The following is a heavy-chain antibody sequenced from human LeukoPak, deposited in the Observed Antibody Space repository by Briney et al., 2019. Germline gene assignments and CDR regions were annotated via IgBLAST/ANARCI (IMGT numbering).Heavy chain of an antibody. J-gene: IGHJ4*02. D-gene: IGHD3-16*01. Sequence: ASVTVSCTASGYTFTSYGISWVRQAPGQGLEWMGWISAYNGNTNYAQKLQGRVTMTTDTSTSTAYMELRSLRSDDTAVYYCASPKGGAGFDYWGQGTLVTVSS. V-gene: IGHV1-18*01. CDR1: GYTFTSYG. CDR3: ASPKGGAGFDY. CDR2: ISAYNGNT.